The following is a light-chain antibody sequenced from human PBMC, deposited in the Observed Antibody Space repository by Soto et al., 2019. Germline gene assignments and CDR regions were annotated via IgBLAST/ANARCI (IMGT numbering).Light chain of an antibody. Sequence: DIQMTQSPSSLSASEGARVISTSRASHPISTYLNWFQQKPGKAPKLLSYAASTLQSGVPSRFRGSGSGTDFTLTISSLKPEDFETYYCQQLNSYPLTFGGGTKVDIK. J-gene: IGKJ4*01. V-gene: IGKV1-39*01. CDR1: HPISTY. CDR2: AAS. CDR3: QQLNSYPLT.